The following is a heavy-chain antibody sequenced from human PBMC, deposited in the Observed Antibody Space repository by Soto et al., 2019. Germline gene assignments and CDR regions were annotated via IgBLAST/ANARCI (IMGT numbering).Heavy chain of an antibody. CDR1: GFTFSSYG. Sequence: QVQLVESGGGVVQPGRSLRLSCAASGFTFSSYGMHWVRQAPGKGLEWVAVIWYDGSNKYFADSVKGRFTISRDNSKNTLYLQMSSLRAEDTAVYYCARDVLIVSVAGTVGIDYWGQGTLVPVSS. D-gene: IGHD6-19*01. V-gene: IGHV3-33*01. CDR2: IWYDGSNK. CDR3: ARDVLIVSVAGTVGIDY. J-gene: IGHJ4*02.